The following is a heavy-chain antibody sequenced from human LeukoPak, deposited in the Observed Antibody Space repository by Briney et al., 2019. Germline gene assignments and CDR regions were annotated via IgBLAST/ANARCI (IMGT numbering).Heavy chain of an antibody. Sequence: GGSLTLSCAASGFTFSTYGMHWVRQAPGKGLEWVAVIWYDGSNKYYADSVKGRFTISRDNSKNTLYLQMNSLRAEDTAVYYCASTYYYNTHAFDHWGQGALVTVSS. CDR2: IWYDGSNK. V-gene: IGHV3-33*01. CDR3: ASTYYYNTHAFDH. J-gene: IGHJ4*02. D-gene: IGHD3-22*01. CDR1: GFTFSTYG.